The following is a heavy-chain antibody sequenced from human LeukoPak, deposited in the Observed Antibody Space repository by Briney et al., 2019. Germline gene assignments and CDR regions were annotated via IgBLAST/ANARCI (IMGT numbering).Heavy chain of an antibody. CDR1: GYTFTSYG. J-gene: IGHJ4*02. D-gene: IGHD3-22*01. CDR2: ISAYNGNT. Sequence: ASVKVSCKASGYTFTSYGTSWVRQAPGQGLEWMGWISAYNGNTNYAQKLQGRVTMTTDTSTSTAYLELRSLRSDDTAVYYCARHSRHLYYYDSSGYYPHFDYWGQGTLVTVSS. CDR3: ARHSRHLYYYDSSGYYPHFDY. V-gene: IGHV1-18*01.